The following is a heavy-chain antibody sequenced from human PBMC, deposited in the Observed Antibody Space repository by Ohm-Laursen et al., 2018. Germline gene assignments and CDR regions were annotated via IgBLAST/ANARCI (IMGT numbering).Heavy chain of an antibody. Sequence: GSLRLSCAASGFTVGNNYMSWVRQAPGKGLEWVSFISVSGGTTYYRDSVKGRFTISRDNSKNSLYLQMNTLRVDDTAVYYCATFYNHAGSGWGRPCDHWGQGTLVTVSA. D-gene: IGHD3-22*01. CDR2: ISVSGGTT. V-gene: IGHV3-23*01. CDR1: GFTVGNNY. J-gene: IGHJ4*02. CDR3: ATFYNHAGSGWGRPCDH.